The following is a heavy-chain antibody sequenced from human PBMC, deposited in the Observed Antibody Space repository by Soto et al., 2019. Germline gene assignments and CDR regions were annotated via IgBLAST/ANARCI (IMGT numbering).Heavy chain of an antibody. D-gene: IGHD3-16*01. CDR1: GFTFSSYS. V-gene: IGHV3-21*01. CDR3: SRDLAGEIEIYYYYGMDV. J-gene: IGHJ6*02. Sequence: GGSLRLSCAASGFTFSSYSMNWVRQAPGKGLEWVSSISSSSSYIYYADSVKGRFTISRDNAKNSLYLQMNSLRAEDTAVYYCSRDLAGEIEIYYYYGMDVWGPGTTVTVSS. CDR2: ISSSSSYI.